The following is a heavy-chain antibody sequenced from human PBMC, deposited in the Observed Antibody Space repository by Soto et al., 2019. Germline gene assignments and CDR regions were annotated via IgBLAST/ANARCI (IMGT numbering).Heavy chain of an antibody. J-gene: IGHJ5*02. CDR2: ISNYNGDT. Sequence: ASVKVSCKASGYTFARYSINWVRQAPGQGLEWVGWISNYNGDTKYAQKFQGRVTLTTDTSTTTTYMDLRSLTSDDTAVYFCARGDSTGSPTGWFDPWGQGTLVTVSS. CDR3: ARGDSTGSPTGWFDP. D-gene: IGHD6-19*01. V-gene: IGHV1-18*04. CDR1: GYTFARYS.